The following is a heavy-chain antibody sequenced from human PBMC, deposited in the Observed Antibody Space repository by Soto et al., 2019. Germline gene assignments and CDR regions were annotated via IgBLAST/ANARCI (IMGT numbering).Heavy chain of an antibody. V-gene: IGHV1-18*01. CDR1: GYTFTRYG. D-gene: IGHD2-8*01. Sequence: ASVKVSCKSSGYTFTRYGISWVRQAPGQGLEWMGWISGYNGDTNYAREFQGRVSMTIDTSTTTAYMELRSLTSDDTAVYYCAKNGHPPYYYYGLDVWG. CDR3: AKNGHPPYYYYGLDV. CDR2: ISGYNGDT. J-gene: IGHJ6*02.